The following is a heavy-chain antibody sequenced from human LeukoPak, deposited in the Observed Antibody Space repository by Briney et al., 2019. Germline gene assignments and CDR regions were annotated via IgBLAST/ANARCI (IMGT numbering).Heavy chain of an antibody. Sequence: GGSLRLSCAASGFTFSSYGMHWVRQAPGKGLEWVAFIRYDGSNKYYADSVKGRFTISRDNSKNTLYLQMNSLRAEDTAVYYCATRDRDGYNKVDYWGQGTLVTVSS. V-gene: IGHV3-30*02. CDR3: ATRDRDGYNKVDY. CDR1: GFTFSSYG. D-gene: IGHD5-24*01. CDR2: IRYDGSNK. J-gene: IGHJ4*02.